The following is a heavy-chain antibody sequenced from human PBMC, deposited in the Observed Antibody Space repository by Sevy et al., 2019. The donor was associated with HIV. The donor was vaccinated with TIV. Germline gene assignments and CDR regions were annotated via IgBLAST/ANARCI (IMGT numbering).Heavy chain of an antibody. D-gene: IGHD3-10*01. CDR1: GFTFRSYG. CDR3: AKGLGMVQGALLSDDI. V-gene: IGHV3-30*02. CDR2: IRYDGSTK. Sequence: GGSLRLSCAASGFTFRSYGMHWVRQAPGKGIEWVAFIRYDGSTKYYADSVKGRFTISRDNSKNTLYLQMNSLRGDDTSLYYCAKGLGMVQGALLSDDIWGQGTMVTVSS. J-gene: IGHJ3*02.